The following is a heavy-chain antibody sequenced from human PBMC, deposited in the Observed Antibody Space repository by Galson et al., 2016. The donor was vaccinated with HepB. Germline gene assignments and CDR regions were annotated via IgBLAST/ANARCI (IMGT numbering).Heavy chain of an antibody. D-gene: IGHD2-21*02. CDR3: ARDPGTRCGPDCYLDYFDN. CDR2: ISYDGSNR. Sequence: SLRLSCAASGFTFRTYAMHWVRQAPGKGLEWVALISYDGSNRHYGDSVKGRFTISRDNSRNTLYLHLDSLRVDDTAVYYCARDPGTRCGPDCYLDYFDNWGHGTLVSVSS. V-gene: IGHV3-30*04. CDR1: GFTFRTYA. J-gene: IGHJ4*01.